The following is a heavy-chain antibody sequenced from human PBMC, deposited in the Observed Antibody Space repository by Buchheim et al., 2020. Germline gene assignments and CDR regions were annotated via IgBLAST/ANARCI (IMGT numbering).Heavy chain of an antibody. V-gene: IGHV3-49*03. Sequence: EVQLVESGGGLVQPGRSLRLSCTASGFTVGDYAMSWFRQAPGKGLEWVGFIRSKAYGGTTEYAASVKGRFTISRDDSKSIAYLQMNSLKTEDTAVYYCTRVNDSSGWTDYFDYWGQGTL. J-gene: IGHJ4*02. CDR1: GFTVGDYA. CDR3: TRVNDSSGWTDYFDY. CDR2: IRSKAYGGTT. D-gene: IGHD6-19*01.